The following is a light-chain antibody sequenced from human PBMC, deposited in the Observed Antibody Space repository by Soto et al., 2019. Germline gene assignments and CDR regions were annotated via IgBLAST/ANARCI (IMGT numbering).Light chain of an antibody. Sequence: EIVLTQSPGTLSLSPGERAPLSCRASQSVSSSYLAWYQQKPGQAPRLLIYGASSRATGIPDRFSGSGSGTDFTLTISRLEPEDFAVYYCQQYGSSPYTFGQGIKLEI. V-gene: IGKV3-20*01. CDR1: QSVSSSY. CDR2: GAS. CDR3: QQYGSSPYT. J-gene: IGKJ2*01.